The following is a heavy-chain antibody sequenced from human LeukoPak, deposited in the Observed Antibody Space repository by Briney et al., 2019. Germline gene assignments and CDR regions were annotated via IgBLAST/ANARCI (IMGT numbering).Heavy chain of an antibody. D-gene: IGHD5-12*01. CDR2: ISSSGSTI. J-gene: IGHJ4*02. V-gene: IGHV3-48*03. Sequence: GGSLRLSCAASGFTFSSYEMNWVRQAPGKGLEWVSYISSSGSTIYYADSVKGRFTISRDNAKNSLYLQMNSLRAEDTAAYYCARDVGGYDSDYWGQGTLVTVSS. CDR1: GFTFSSYE. CDR3: ARDVGGYDSDY.